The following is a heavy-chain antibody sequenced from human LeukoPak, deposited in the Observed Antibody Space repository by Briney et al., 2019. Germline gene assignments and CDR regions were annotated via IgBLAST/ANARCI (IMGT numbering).Heavy chain of an antibody. CDR1: GFSLYQHW. CDR2: IKEDGGER. V-gene: IGHV3-7*01. CDR3: AREDISGPGGRYSYNLDV. D-gene: IGHD3-16*01. Sequence: GGALRLSCAASGFSLYQHWMTWVRQIPGKGLEWVANIKEDGGERNYVGSVKGRFTISRDNTRNSLYLQMNSLRPEDTAIYYCAREDISGPGGRYSYNLDVWGQGTAVTVSS. J-gene: IGHJ6*02.